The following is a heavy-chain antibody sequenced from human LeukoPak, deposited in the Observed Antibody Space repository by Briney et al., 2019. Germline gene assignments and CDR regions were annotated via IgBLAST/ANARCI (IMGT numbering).Heavy chain of an antibody. V-gene: IGHV4-59*01. Sequence: SETLSLTCTVSGGSISSYYRSWIRQPPGKGLEYIGYIYYSGSTNYNPSLQSRVTISVDTSKNQFSLKLSSVTTADTAVYYCARMYSSSPYYFDYWGQGTLVTVSS. CDR2: IYYSGST. CDR3: ARMYSSSPYYFDY. D-gene: IGHD6-6*01. J-gene: IGHJ4*02. CDR1: GGSISSYY.